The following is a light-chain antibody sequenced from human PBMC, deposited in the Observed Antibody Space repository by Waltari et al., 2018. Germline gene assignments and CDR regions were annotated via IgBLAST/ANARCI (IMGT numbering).Light chain of an antibody. V-gene: IGLV1-44*01. J-gene: IGLJ3*02. CDR3: AAWDDSINGPA. CDR2: SND. CDR1: ASNIGSSV. Sequence: QSVLTQPPSASGAPGQTVAISCSGSASNIGSSVVTWYQQLPGTTPTLLIYSNDQLPSGVPGRFSGSKSATSASLAISGLQSEDEAHYYCAAWDDSINGPAFGGGTKLTVL.